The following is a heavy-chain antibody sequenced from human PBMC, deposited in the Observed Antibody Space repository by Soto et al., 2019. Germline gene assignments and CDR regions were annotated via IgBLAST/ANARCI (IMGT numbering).Heavy chain of an antibody. V-gene: IGHV5-51*01. CDR2: IYPGDSDT. CDR3: AATMVRGRYYYYGMDV. Sequence: PGESLKISCKGSGYSFTSYWIGWVRQMPGKGLEWMGIIYPGDSDTRYSPSFQGQVTISADKSISTAYLQWSSLKASDTAMYYCAATMVRGRYYYYGMDVWGQGTTVTVSS. D-gene: IGHD3-10*01. CDR1: GYSFTSYW. J-gene: IGHJ6*02.